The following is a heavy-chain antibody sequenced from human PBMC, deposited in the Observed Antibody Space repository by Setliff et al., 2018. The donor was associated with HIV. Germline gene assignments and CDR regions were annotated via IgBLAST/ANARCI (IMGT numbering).Heavy chain of an antibody. CDR3: AREEGGSSGSYFGYFDY. J-gene: IGHJ4*02. CDR1: GDSIGYYY. CDR2: IHTSGST. D-gene: IGHD1-26*01. Sequence: SETLSLTCTVSGDSIGYYYWSWIRQPAGRGLEWMGRIHTSGSTNYNPSLKSRVTMSVDTSKNQFSLKLSSVTAADTAVYYCAREEGGSSGSYFGYFDYWGQGTLVTVSS. V-gene: IGHV4-4*07.